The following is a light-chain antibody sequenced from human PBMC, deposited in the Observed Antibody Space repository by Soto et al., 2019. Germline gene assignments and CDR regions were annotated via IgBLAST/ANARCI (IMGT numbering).Light chain of an antibody. Sequence: QSALTQPASVSGSPGQSITITCTGTSSDIGGYDYVSWYQHHPGKAPKVIIYGVTNRPSGVSHRFSGSKSANTASLTISGLQAEDEADYYCTSYTSSSTHVFGTGTKLT. CDR3: TSYTSSSTHV. CDR1: SSDIGGYDY. CDR2: GVT. J-gene: IGLJ1*01. V-gene: IGLV2-14*01.